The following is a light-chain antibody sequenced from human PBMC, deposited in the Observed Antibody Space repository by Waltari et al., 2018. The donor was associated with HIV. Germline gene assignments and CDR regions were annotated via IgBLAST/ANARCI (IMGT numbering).Light chain of an antibody. Sequence: QSVLTQPPSVSAAPGQKVPLSSPGSSPNIGLNYVSWYRQLPGTAPKLLIYDNDKRPSGIPDRFSGSKSGTSATLGITGLQTGDEADYYCGTWDSSLSVWLFGGGTKLTVL. V-gene: IGLV1-51*01. J-gene: IGLJ3*02. CDR1: SPNIGLNY. CDR3: GTWDSSLSVWL. CDR2: DND.